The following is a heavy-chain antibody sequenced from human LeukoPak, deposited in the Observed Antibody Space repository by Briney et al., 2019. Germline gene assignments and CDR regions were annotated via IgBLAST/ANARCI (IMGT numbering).Heavy chain of an antibody. D-gene: IGHD7-27*01. Sequence: GSLRLSCAASGFTFSSYSMNWVRQPPGKGLEWIGEINHSGSTNYNPSLKSRVTISVDTSKNQFSLKLSSVTAADTAVYYCARFSPRAMGNYLDFWGQGTLVTVSS. CDR1: GFTFSSYS. J-gene: IGHJ4*02. CDR2: INHSGST. CDR3: ARFSPRAMGNYLDF. V-gene: IGHV4-34*01.